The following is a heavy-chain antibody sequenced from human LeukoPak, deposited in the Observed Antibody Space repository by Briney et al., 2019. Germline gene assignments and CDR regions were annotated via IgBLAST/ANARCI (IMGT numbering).Heavy chain of an antibody. D-gene: IGHD3-9*01. CDR1: GYTFTSYG. CDR2: ISAYNGNT. J-gene: IGHJ5*02. CDR3: ARGPEGFDWLPRVDP. Sequence: ASVKVSCKASGYTFTSYGISWVRQAPGQGLEWMGWISAYNGNTNYAQKLQGRLTMTTDTSTSTAYMELRSLRSDDTAVYYCARGPEGFDWLPRVDPWGQGTLVTVSS. V-gene: IGHV1-18*04.